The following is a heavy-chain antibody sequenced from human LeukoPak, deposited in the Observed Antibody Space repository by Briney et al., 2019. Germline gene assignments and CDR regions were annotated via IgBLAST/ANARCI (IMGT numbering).Heavy chain of an antibody. CDR3: ARVGNYYDSSGYLDY. CDR1: GYTFTGYY. Sequence: ASVKVSFKASGYTFTGYYIHWVRQAPGQGLEGMGWISPTSGGTNYAQKFQGRVTMTRDTSISPAYMELSRLKSDDTAVYYCARVGNYYDSSGYLDYWGEGPLVTVSS. V-gene: IGHV1-2*02. J-gene: IGHJ4*02. CDR2: ISPTSGGT. D-gene: IGHD3-22*01.